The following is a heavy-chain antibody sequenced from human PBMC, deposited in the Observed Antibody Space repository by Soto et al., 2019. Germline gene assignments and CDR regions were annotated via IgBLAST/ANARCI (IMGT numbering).Heavy chain of an antibody. CDR3: ATDDYGIFPY. Sequence: ASVKVSCKVSGYPITTYYIHWVRQAPGQGLEWMGWIDPRSGGTVYEQKFQGRVTMTRDTSISTVYMDLSGLTSDDTALYYCATDDYGIFPYWGQGTLVTVSS. V-gene: IGHV1-2*02. CDR1: GYPITTYY. CDR2: IDPRSGGT. J-gene: IGHJ4*02. D-gene: IGHD3-10*01.